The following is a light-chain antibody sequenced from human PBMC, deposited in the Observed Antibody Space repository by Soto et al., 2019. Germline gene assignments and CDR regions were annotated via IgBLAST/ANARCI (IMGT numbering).Light chain of an antibody. Sequence: QSVLTQPPSVSGAPGQRVTISCTGSSSNIGAGCDVHWYQQLPGTAPKLLIYGNSNRPSGVPDRFSGSKSGTSASLAITGLQAEDEADYYCQSYDSSLSGPWVFGTGTKVTVL. CDR1: SSNIGAGCD. CDR2: GNS. V-gene: IGLV1-40*01. J-gene: IGLJ1*01. CDR3: QSYDSSLSGPWV.